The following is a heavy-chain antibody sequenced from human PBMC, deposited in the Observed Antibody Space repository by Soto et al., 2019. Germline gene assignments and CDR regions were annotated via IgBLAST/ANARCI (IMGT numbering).Heavy chain of an antibody. V-gene: IGHV3-53*02. J-gene: IGHJ3*02. CDR1: GFTVSSNY. CDR3: ARPVHPADDAFDI. CDR2: IYSAGST. Sequence: EVQLVETGGGLVQPGGSLRLSCAASGFTVSSNYMNCVRQAPGEGLEWVSVIYSAGSTYYAYSVKGRFTISRDNAKNTLYLQMNSRRAEDTAIYYCARPVHPADDAFDIWGQGTMVTVSS.